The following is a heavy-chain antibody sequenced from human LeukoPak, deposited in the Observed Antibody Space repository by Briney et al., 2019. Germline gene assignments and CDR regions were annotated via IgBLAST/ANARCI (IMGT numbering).Heavy chain of an antibody. CDR2: INHSGST. Sequence: PSETLSLTCAVYGGSFSGYYWSWIRQPPGKGLEWIGEINHSGSTNYNPSLKSRVTISVDTSKNQFSLKLSSVTAADTAVYYCARFACDYVWGSYRPKSYYFDYWGQGTLVTVSS. CDR1: GGSFSGYY. J-gene: IGHJ4*02. D-gene: IGHD3-16*02. V-gene: IGHV4-34*01. CDR3: ARFACDYVWGSYRPKSYYFDY.